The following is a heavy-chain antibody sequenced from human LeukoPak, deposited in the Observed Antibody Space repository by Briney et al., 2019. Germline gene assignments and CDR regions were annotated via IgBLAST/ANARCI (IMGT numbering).Heavy chain of an antibody. Sequence: GRSLRLSCAASGFSFSTYAMHWVRQAPGKGLEWVAVISDDGSDKYYADSVKGRFTISRDNSKNTLYLQMSSLRAEDTAVYYCARDSGSGYYDSSGSFFEYWGQGTLVTVSS. V-gene: IGHV3-30*15. J-gene: IGHJ4*02. CDR2: ISDDGSDK. CDR1: GFSFSTYA. CDR3: ARDSGSGYYDSSGSFFEY. D-gene: IGHD3-22*01.